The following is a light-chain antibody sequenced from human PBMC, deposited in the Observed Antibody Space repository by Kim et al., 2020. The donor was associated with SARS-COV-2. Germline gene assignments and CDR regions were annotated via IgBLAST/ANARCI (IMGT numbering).Light chain of an antibody. Sequence: GQNATTSCGSSSTNVENNDVYWYQQLPETAPKLLIYRNNNRPSGVPDRFSGSKSGTSATLAITGLQTGDEADYYCETWDSGLSGWVFGGGTQLTVL. V-gene: IGLV1-51*01. CDR1: STNVENND. J-gene: IGLJ3*02. CDR2: RNN. CDR3: ETWDSGLSGWV.